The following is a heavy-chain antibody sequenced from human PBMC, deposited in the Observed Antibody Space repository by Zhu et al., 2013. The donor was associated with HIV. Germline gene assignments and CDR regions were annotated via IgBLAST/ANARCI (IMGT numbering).Heavy chain of an antibody. V-gene: IGHV1-18*01. CDR1: GYTFTNFG. D-gene: IGHD5-18*01. Sequence: QVQLVQSGAEVKKPGASVKVSCKASGYTFTNFGISWVRQAPGQGLEWMGWISAYNGNTKYAQKVQGRVTMTTDTSTSTAYMELRSLRSDDTAVYYCARDRDQRGYRYRYNPGWFDPWGQGTLVTVSS. CDR3: ARDRDQRGYRYRYNPGWFDP. CDR2: ISAYNGNT. J-gene: IGHJ5*02.